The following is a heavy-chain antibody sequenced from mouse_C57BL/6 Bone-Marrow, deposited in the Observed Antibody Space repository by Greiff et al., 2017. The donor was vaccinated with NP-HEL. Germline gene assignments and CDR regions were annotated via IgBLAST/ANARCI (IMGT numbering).Heavy chain of an antibody. D-gene: IGHD1-1*01. J-gene: IGHJ2*01. V-gene: IGHV1-53*01. CDR3: ASPYYGSSFDY. CDR1: GYTFTSYW. Sequence: QVHVKQPGTELVKPGASVKLSCKASGYTFTSYWMHWVKQRPGQGLEWIGNINPSNGGTNYNEKFKSKATLTVDKSSSTAYMQLSSLTSEDSAVYYCASPYYGSSFDYWGQGTTLTVSS. CDR2: INPSNGGT.